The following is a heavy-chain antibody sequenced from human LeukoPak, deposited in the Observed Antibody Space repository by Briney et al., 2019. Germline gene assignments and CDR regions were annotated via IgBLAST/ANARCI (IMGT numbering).Heavy chain of an antibody. J-gene: IGHJ4*02. V-gene: IGHV3-30-3*01. D-gene: IGHD6-13*01. CDR3: ASSGVAAAGTHEYYFDY. CDR2: ISYDGSNK. Sequence: GGSLRLSCAASGFTFSGYAMHWVRQAPGKGLEWVAVISYDGSNKYYADSVKGRFTISRDNSKNTLYLQMNSLRAEDTAVYYCASSGVAAAGTHEYYFDYWGQGTLVTVSS. CDR1: GFTFSGYA.